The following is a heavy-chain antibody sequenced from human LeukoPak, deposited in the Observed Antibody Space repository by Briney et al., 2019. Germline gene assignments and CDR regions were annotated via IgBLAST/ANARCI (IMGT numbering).Heavy chain of an antibody. CDR2: IGIRGDT. V-gene: IGHV3-13*01. CDR1: GFTFIDYD. J-gene: IGHJ4*02. D-gene: IGHD6-19*01. Sequence: PGGSLRLSCAPSGFTFIDYDMHWVRQVIGKGLEWVSAIGIRGDTHYSGSVKGRFTISRENAESSLYLQMNSLRAEDTAVYYCARGGIQVSGIDEFDYWGQGTLVTVSS. CDR3: ARGGIQVSGIDEFDY.